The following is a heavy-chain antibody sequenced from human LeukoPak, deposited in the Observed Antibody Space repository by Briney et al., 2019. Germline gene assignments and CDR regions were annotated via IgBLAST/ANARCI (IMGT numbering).Heavy chain of an antibody. J-gene: IGHJ4*02. V-gene: IGHV4-38-2*02. D-gene: IGHD3-9*01. CDR3: ARDRYDILTGYHNYFDY. Sequence: SETLSLTCTVSGYSISSGYYWGWIRPPPGKGLEWIGSIYHSGSTYYNPSLKSRVTISVDTSKNQFSLKLSSVTAADTAVYYCARDRYDILTGYHNYFDYWGQGTLVTVSS. CDR1: GYSISSGYY. CDR2: IYHSGST.